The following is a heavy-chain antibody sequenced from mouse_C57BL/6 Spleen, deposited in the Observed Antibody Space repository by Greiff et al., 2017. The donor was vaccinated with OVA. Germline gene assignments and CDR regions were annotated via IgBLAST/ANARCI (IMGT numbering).Heavy chain of an antibody. CDR2: IRSKSNNYAT. V-gene: IGHV10-1*01. D-gene: IGHD2-3*01. Sequence: EVQLQESGGGLVQPKGSLKLSCAASGFSFNTYAMNWVRQAPGKGLEWVARIRSKSNNYATYYADSVKDRFTISRDDSESMLYLQMNNLKTEDTAMYYCVRGVYDGYLFDYWGQGTTLTVSS. CDR3: VRGVYDGYLFDY. CDR1: GFSFNTYA. J-gene: IGHJ2*01.